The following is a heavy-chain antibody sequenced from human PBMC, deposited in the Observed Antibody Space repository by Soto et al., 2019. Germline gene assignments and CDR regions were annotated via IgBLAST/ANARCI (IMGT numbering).Heavy chain of an antibody. D-gene: IGHD2-2*01. CDR1: GDMFDTYP. V-gene: IGHV1-69*13. J-gene: IGHJ6*02. Sequence: SLKGSCKAAGDMFDTYPSTCRLQETGRGLEGVVGIIPRSAKSNYAQKFEGRVTITADESTSTAYMELSSLRSDDTAVYYCAREGLVLVPTTVNYDYCYYAMDVWGQGTTVTLSS. CDR2: IIPRSAKS. CDR3: AREGLVLVPTTVNYDYCYYAMDV.